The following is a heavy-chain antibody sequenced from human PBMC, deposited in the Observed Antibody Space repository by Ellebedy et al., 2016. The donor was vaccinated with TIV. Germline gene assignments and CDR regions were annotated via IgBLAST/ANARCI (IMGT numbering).Heavy chain of an antibody. Sequence: MPSETLSLTCAVSDASITGANWWSWVRQPPGKGLEWIGDVHLDGRTNSNPSLQSRVIISLDRSKDQFSLDLKSMTAADTAVYYCARHLIRPGTRGFECWGQGTLVTVSS. D-gene: IGHD3-10*01. J-gene: IGHJ4*02. V-gene: IGHV4-4*02. CDR1: DASITGANW. CDR3: ARHLIRPGTRGFEC. CDR2: VHLDGRT.